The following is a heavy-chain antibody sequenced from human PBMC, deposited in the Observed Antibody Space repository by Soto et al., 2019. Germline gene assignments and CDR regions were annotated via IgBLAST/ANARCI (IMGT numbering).Heavy chain of an antibody. D-gene: IGHD3-22*01. CDR3: ARERAGPIDAKIDY. CDR1: GGSRSSYE. J-gene: IGHJ4*02. V-gene: IGHV4-59*01. Sequence: TRPLPGTAAGGSRSSYEWSWIRQPPGKGLEWIGYIYYSGSTNYNPSLKSRVTISVDTSKNQFSLKLSYLTAADTAVYYCARERAGPIDAKIDYGGQGKLGPFS. CDR2: IYYSGST.